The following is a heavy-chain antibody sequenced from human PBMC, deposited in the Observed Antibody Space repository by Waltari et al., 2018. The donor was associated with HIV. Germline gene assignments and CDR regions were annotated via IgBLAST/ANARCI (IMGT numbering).Heavy chain of an antibody. CDR2: ISQRVTT. CDR1: GGSISSGGYS. D-gene: IGHD4-17*01. V-gene: IGHV4-30-2*01. J-gene: IGHJ6*02. Sequence: QLQLQESGSGLVKPSQTLSLTCAVSGGSISSGGYSWTWIRQPPGKGLEWIGHISQRVTTYYTPSLQSRVTISLDGSKNHFSLKLRSVTAADTAVYYCARDRLLVTTRGGYYYGLDVWGQGTTVTVSS. CDR3: ARDRLLVTTRGGYYYGLDV.